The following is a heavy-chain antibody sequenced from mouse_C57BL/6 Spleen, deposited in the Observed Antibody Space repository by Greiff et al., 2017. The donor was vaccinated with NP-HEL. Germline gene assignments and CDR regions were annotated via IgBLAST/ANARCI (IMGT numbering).Heavy chain of an antibody. Sequence: QVHVKQSGAELAKPGASVKLSCKASGYTFTSYWMHWVKQRPGQGLEWIGYINPSSGYTKYNQKFKDKATLTADKSSSTAYMQLSSLTYEDSAVFYCADYYGSKYYFDYWGQGTTLTVSS. D-gene: IGHD1-1*01. CDR2: INPSSGYT. V-gene: IGHV1-7*01. J-gene: IGHJ2*01. CDR3: ADYYGSKYYFDY. CDR1: GYTFTSYW.